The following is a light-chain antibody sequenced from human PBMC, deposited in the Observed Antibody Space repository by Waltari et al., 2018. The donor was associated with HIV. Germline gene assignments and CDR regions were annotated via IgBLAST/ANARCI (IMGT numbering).Light chain of an antibody. CDR1: QSVSSD. V-gene: IGKV3-11*01. CDR2: DAS. CDR3: QQRSNWRT. J-gene: IGKJ1*01. Sequence: EIVLTQSPATLSLSPGERATLSCRASQSVSSDLAWYQQKPGQAPRLLSYDASNRATGIPARFSGSWSGTDFTLTISSLEPEDFAVYYCQQRSNWRTFGQGTKVEIK.